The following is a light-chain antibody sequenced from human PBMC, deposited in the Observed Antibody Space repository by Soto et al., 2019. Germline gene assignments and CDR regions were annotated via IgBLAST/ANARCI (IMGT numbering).Light chain of an antibody. Sequence: IVMTQSPLSLPVTPGEPASISCRSSQSLLHSNGYKYLNWYLQKPGQSPQLLIYLGSNRASGVPDRFSGSASGTDFTLKISRVEAEDVGVYYCVQLLQTPYTFGQGTKLDIK. V-gene: IGKV2-28*01. J-gene: IGKJ2*01. CDR1: QSLLHSNGYKY. CDR2: LGS. CDR3: VQLLQTPYT.